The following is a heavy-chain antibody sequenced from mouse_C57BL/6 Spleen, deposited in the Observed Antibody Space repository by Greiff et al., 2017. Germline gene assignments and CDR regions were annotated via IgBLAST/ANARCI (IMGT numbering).Heavy chain of an antibody. V-gene: IGHV10-1*01. J-gene: IGHJ1*03. CDR1: GFSFNTYA. Sequence: EVQVVESGGGLVQPKGSLKLSCAASGFSFNTYAMNWVRQAPGKGLEWVARIRSKSNNYATYYADSVKDRFTISRDDSESMLYLQMNNLKTEDTAMYYCVRHDRYFDVWGTGTTVTVSS. CDR3: VRHDRYFDV. CDR2: IRSKSNNYAT.